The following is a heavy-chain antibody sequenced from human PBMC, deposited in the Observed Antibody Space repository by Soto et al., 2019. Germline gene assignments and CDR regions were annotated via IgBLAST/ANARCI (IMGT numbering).Heavy chain of an antibody. J-gene: IGHJ4*02. D-gene: IGHD6-13*01. CDR2: ISYDGSNK. CDR3: ARSVRVRTSAGYSSSWYDY. V-gene: IGHV3-30-3*01. CDR1: GFTFSSYA. Sequence: QVQLVESGGCVVQPGRSLRLSCAASGFTFSSYAMHWVRQAPGKGLEWVAVISYDGSNKYYADSVKGRFTISRDNSKNTLYLQMNSQRAEDTAVYYCARSVRVRTSAGYSSSWYDYWGQGTLVTVSS.